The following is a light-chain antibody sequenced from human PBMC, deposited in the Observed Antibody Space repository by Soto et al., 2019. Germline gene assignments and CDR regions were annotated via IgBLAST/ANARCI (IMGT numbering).Light chain of an antibody. V-gene: IGKV4-1*01. CDR2: WAS. Sequence: DIVMTQSPDSLAVSLGDRATINCKSSQSVLFSSNNKNYLAWYQQKPGQPPKLLIYWASARESGVPDRFSGSGSGTDFTLTISSLQAEDVAVYYCHQDYSTPTFGQGTKVEIK. J-gene: IGKJ1*01. CDR3: HQDYSTPT. CDR1: QSVLFSSNNKNY.